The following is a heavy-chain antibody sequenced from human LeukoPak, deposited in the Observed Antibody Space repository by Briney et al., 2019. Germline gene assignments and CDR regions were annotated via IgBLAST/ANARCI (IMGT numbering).Heavy chain of an antibody. CDR3: ARGGAAGTLPYGCDY. J-gene: IGHJ4*02. CDR1: GFTFNDYA. V-gene: IGHV3-9*01. Sequence: GGSLRLSCAASGFTFNDYAMHWVRQAPGKGLEWVSGISWNSGSIGYADSVKGRFTISRDNAKNSLYLQMNSLRAEDTAVYYCARGGAAGTLPYGCDYWGQGTLVTVSS. CDR2: ISWNSGSI. D-gene: IGHD6-13*01.